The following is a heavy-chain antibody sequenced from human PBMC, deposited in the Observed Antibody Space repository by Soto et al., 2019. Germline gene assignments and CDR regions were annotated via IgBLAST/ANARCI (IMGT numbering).Heavy chain of an antibody. Sequence: SDTPSLACAVCGGSFCGYYGSWILQKPGKGLEWIGEINHSGSTNYNPSLKSRVTISVDTSKNQFSLKLSSVTAADTAVYYCARARDDGTNGVCPSFDYWVQGTLVSVSS. CDR1: GGSFCGYY. D-gene: IGHD2-8*01. CDR3: ARARDDGTNGVCPSFDY. V-gene: IGHV4-34*01. CDR2: INHSGST. J-gene: IGHJ4*02.